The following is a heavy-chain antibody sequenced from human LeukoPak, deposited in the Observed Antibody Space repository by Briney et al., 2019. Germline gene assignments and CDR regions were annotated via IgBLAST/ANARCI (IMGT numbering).Heavy chain of an antibody. CDR1: GYSFTSYW. V-gene: IGHV5-51*01. CDR2: IYPGDSDT. Sequence: GESLKISCKGSGYSFTSYWIGWVRQMPGKGLEWMGIIYPGDSDTRYSPSFQGQVTISADKSISTAYLQWSSLKASDTAMYYCARLDYDILTGYYMGFDYWGQGTLVTVSS. D-gene: IGHD3-9*01. CDR3: ARLDYDILTGYYMGFDY. J-gene: IGHJ4*02.